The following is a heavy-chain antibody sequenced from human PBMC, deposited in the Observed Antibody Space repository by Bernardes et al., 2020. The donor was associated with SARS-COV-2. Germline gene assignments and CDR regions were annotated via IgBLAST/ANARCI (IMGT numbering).Heavy chain of an antibody. CDR1: GFTFDDYA. D-gene: IGHD3-22*01. CDR2: ISWNSGSI. J-gene: IGHJ6*02. Sequence: SLRLSCAASGFTFDDYAMHWVRQAPGKGLEWVSGISWNSGSIGYADSVKGRFTISRDNAKNSLYLQMNSLRAEDTALYYCATLGGYDSPRMDVWGQGTTVTVSS. CDR3: ATLGGYDSPRMDV. V-gene: IGHV3-9*01.